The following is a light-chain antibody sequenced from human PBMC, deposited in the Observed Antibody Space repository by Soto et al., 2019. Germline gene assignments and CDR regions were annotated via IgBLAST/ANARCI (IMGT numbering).Light chain of an antibody. J-gene: IGKJ5*01. V-gene: IGKV1-8*01. CDR3: QQLNSYPRT. CDR1: QGISSY. CDR2: AAS. Sequence: AIRMTQSPSSLFASTGDRVTITCRASQGISSYLAWYQQKPGKAPKLLIYAASTLQSGVPSRFSGSGSGTDFTLTISCLQSEDFATYYCQQLNSYPRTFGQGARLEI.